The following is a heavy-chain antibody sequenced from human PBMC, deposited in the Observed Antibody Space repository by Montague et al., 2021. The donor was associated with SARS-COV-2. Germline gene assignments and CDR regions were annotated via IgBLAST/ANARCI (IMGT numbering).Heavy chain of an antibody. CDR2: INDRGSS. Sequence: SETLSLTCTVYGASFSGYFYSWICQAPGRGLERIGEINDRGSSNYNSSPRSRVAISVDTSQNQIPLNLSSVTAADTAVYYCARPLRVRGYWGLDVWGHGTTVIVSS. V-gene: IGHV4-34*01. J-gene: IGHJ6*02. CDR3: ARPLRVRGYWGLDV. CDR1: GASFSGYF. D-gene: IGHD3-10*01.